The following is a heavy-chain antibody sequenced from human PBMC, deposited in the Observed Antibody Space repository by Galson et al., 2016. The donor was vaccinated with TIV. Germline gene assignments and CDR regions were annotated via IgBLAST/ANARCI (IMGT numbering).Heavy chain of an antibody. V-gene: IGHV1-69*13. CDR2: IIPIFRRT. D-gene: IGHD4-17*01. Sequence: SVKVSCKASGGTLRSFSVSWVRQAPGQGLESMGGIIPIFRRTNSAQKFQGRVTFTADESSNTAYMELTGLRPEDSAVYYCSRGAWDYGADYGGSATRVLEYWGPGTRVTVSS. CDR3: SRGAWDYGADYGGSATRVLEY. J-gene: IGHJ4*02. CDR1: GGTLRSFS.